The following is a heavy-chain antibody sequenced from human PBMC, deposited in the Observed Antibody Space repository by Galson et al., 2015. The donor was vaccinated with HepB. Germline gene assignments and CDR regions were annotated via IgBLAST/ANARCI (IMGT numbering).Heavy chain of an antibody. D-gene: IGHD1-26*01. J-gene: IGHJ6*04. CDR1: GFTFSSYS. CDR3: AREGGAVGARRV. CDR2: ISSSSSYI. V-gene: IGHV3-21*01. Sequence: SLRLSCAASGFTFSSYSMNWVRQAPGKGLEWVSSISSSSSYIYYADSVKGRFTISRDNAKNSLYLQMNSLRAEDTAVYYCAREGGAVGARRVWGKGTTVTVSS.